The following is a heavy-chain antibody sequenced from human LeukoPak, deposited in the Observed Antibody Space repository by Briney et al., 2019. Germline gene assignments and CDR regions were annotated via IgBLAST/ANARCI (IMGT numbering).Heavy chain of an antibody. CDR2: IDYSGST. CDR1: GGSISSSSYY. Sequence: SETLSLTCTVSGGSISSSSYYWDWIRQPPGKGLEWIGNIDYSGSTYYNPSLKSRVTISVDTSKNQFSLKLSSVTAADTAVYYCASGYCSSTSCPTRSEYRYWGQGTLVTVSS. J-gene: IGHJ4*02. D-gene: IGHD2-2*01. CDR3: ASGYCSSTSCPTRSEYRY. V-gene: IGHV4-39*01.